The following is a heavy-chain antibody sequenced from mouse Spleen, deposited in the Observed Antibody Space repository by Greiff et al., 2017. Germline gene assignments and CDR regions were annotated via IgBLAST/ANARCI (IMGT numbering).Heavy chain of an antibody. CDR3: ARDYGSSYPLYWYFDV. Sequence: QVQLKQSGAELARPGASVKMSCKASGYTFTSYTMHWVKQRPGQGLEWIGYINPSSGYTKYNQKFKDKATLTADKSSSTAYMQLSSLTSEDSAVYYCARDYGSSYPLYWYFDVWGAGTTVTVSS. CDR1: GYTFTSYT. CDR2: INPSSGYT. V-gene: IGHV1-4*01. J-gene: IGHJ1*01. D-gene: IGHD1-1*01.